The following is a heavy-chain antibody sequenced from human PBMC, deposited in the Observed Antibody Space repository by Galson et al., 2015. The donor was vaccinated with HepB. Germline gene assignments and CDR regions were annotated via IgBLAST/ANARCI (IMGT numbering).Heavy chain of an antibody. J-gene: IGHJ4*02. D-gene: IGHD2-2*01. Sequence: SLRLSCAASGFTFSSYGMHWVRQAPGKGLEWVAVISYDGSNKYYADSVKGRFTISRDNSKNTLYLQMNSLRAEDTAVYYCANLQYCSSTSCRPFDYWGQGTLVTVSS. CDR1: GFTFSSYG. V-gene: IGHV3-30*18. CDR3: ANLQYCSSTSCRPFDY. CDR2: ISYDGSNK.